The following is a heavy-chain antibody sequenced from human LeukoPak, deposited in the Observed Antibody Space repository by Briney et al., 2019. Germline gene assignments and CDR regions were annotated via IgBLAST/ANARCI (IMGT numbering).Heavy chain of an antibody. CDR2: ISYSGTT. J-gene: IGHJ4*02. D-gene: IGHD6-25*01. CDR3: AKVFPGGGYVRGSYFDY. V-gene: IGHV4-59*08. CDR1: GGSIISYY. Sequence: SETLSLTCTVSGGSIISYYWSWIRQPPGKGLEWIGYISYSGTTNYNPSLKSRLTISVDTSKNHFSLKLNSVTAADTAVYYCAKVFPGGGYVRGSYFDYWGQGTLVTVSS.